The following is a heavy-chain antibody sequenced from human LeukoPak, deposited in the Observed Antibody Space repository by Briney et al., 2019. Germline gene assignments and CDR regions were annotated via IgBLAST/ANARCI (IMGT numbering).Heavy chain of an antibody. CDR2: IYYSGST. Sequence: PSETLSLTCTVSGYSISSGYYWGWVRQPPGKGLEWIGSIYYSGSTYYNPSLKSRVTISVDTSKNQFSLKLSSVTAADTAVYYCATGGPFWSGYYPLNWFDHWGQGTLVTVS. D-gene: IGHD3-3*01. CDR1: GYSISSGYY. CDR3: ATGGPFWSGYYPLNWFDH. V-gene: IGHV4-38-2*02. J-gene: IGHJ5*02.